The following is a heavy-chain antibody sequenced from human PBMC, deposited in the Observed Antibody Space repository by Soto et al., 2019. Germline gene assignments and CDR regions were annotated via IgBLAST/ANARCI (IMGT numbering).Heavy chain of an antibody. CDR2: LIPIFGTP. J-gene: IGHJ4*02. Sequence: QVQLVQSVAEVKKPGSSVKVSCKASGDSFSSYAISWVRQAPGHGLEWMGRLIPIFGTPNYAQRVESRVTITADESTSTANMELSSLRSGDKAVYYCANGVNYYESSALAYWGQGVLVTVSS. CDR1: GDSFSSYA. D-gene: IGHD3-22*01. CDR3: ANGVNYYESSALAY. V-gene: IGHV1-69*01.